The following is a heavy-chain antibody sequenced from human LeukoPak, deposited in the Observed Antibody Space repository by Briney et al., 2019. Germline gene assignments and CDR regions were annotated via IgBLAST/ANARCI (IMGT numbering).Heavy chain of an antibody. CDR1: GFTFSSYA. V-gene: IGHV3-23*01. CDR2: ISASGGST. Sequence: GGSLRLSCAASGFTFSSYAMSWVRQAPGKGLEWVSLISASGGSTYYADSVKGRFTISRDNSKNTLYLQMNSLRAEDTALYYCAKDVVATIGGPNWFDPWGQGTLSPSPQ. D-gene: IGHD5-12*01. J-gene: IGHJ5*02. CDR3: AKDVVATIGGPNWFDP.